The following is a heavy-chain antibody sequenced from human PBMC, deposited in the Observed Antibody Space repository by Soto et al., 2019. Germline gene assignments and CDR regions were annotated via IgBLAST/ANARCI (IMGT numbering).Heavy chain of an antibody. V-gene: IGHV3-48*02. CDR1: GFNFRSYN. Sequence: GGSLRLSCVASGFNFRSYNMNWVRQAPGKGLEWVSYITDSSDTVHYADSVRGRFTIPRDNAESSLYLQMSSLRDEDTAVYFCARDFGHGYYLDYWGRGTLVTVSS. D-gene: IGHD3-3*01. CDR3: ARDFGHGYYLDY. J-gene: IGHJ4*02. CDR2: ITDSSDTV.